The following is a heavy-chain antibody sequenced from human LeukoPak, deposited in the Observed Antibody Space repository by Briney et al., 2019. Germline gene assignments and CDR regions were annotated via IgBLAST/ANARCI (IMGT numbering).Heavy chain of an antibody. Sequence: SQTLSLTCTVSGGSISGGSYYWSWIRQPAGKGLEWIGRIYASGSTNYNPSLKSRVTISVDTSKNQFSLKLSSVTAADTAVYYCARLIWFGSASDIWGQGTMVTVSS. CDR1: GGSISGGSYY. CDR3: ARLIWFGSASDI. D-gene: IGHD3-10*01. J-gene: IGHJ3*02. V-gene: IGHV4-61*02. CDR2: IYASGST.